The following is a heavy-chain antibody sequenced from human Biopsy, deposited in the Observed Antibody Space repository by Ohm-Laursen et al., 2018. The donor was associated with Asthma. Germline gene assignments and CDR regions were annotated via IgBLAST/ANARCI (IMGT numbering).Heavy chain of an antibody. J-gene: IGHJ4*02. CDR2: IYRNGDT. Sequence: SDTLSLTCAVSGDSIDSGDYSWTWIRQSPGVGLEWIGYIYRNGDTYYNPTLKNQVTISIDRSKNQFSLRLRSVTAADTAVYYCARGWNCGGDCYSLDSWGQGTLVTVSS. V-gene: IGHV4-30-2*06. CDR3: ARGWNCGGDCYSLDS. D-gene: IGHD2-21*02. CDR1: GDSIDSGDYS.